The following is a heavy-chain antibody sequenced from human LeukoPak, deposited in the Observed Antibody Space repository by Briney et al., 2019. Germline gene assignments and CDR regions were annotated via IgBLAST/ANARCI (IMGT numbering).Heavy chain of an antibody. CDR1: GYTFTSYY. CDR3: ARDFGNSSWMTRFFDY. CDR2: INPSGGST. D-gene: IGHD6-13*01. Sequence: ASVKVSCKASGYTFTSYYMHWVRPAPGQGLEWMGIINPSGGSTSYAQKFQGRVTMTRDTSTSTVYMELSSLRREDTAVYYCARDFGNSSWMTRFFDYWGQGTLVTVSS. J-gene: IGHJ4*02. V-gene: IGHV1-46*01.